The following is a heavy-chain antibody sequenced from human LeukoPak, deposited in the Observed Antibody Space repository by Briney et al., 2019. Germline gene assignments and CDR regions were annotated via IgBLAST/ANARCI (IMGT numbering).Heavy chain of an antibody. J-gene: IGHJ4*02. CDR3: ARSPSTGPDY. D-gene: IGHD1-1*01. CDR1: GAPISSYY. V-gene: IGHV4-59*08. CDR2: IYCSGST. Sequence: SETLSLTCTVSGAPISSYYWSWIRQPPGKGLEWIGYIYCSGSTNYNPSLKSRVTMSVDTSKNQFSLNLSSVTAADTAVYYCARSPSTGPDYWGQGTLVTVSS.